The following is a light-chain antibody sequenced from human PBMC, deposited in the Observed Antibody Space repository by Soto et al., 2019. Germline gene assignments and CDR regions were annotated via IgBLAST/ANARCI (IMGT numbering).Light chain of an antibody. CDR1: QSVSSSY. CDR3: QHYGTSAL. Sequence: EIVLTQSPGTLSLSPGERATLSCRASQSVSSSYLAWYQQKPGQAPRLLIYGASNRATGIPDRFSVSASATYLTLTISRLEPEDFAVYYCQHYGTSALFGPGTKVDIK. V-gene: IGKV3-20*01. J-gene: IGKJ3*01. CDR2: GAS.